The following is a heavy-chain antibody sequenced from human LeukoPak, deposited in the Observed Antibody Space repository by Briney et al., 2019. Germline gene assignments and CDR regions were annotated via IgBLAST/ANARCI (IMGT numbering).Heavy chain of an antibody. Sequence: GGSLRLSCAASGFIFRNYAMSWVRQAPGKGLEWVSAITGSGDTTYYADSVKGRFTISRDNSKNTLYVEMNTLRAEDTAVYYCAKWGDYDILTGYYVSDFWGQGTLVTVSS. D-gene: IGHD3-9*01. CDR2: ITGSGDTT. V-gene: IGHV3-23*01. CDR1: GFIFRNYA. CDR3: AKWGDYDILTGYYVSDF. J-gene: IGHJ4*02.